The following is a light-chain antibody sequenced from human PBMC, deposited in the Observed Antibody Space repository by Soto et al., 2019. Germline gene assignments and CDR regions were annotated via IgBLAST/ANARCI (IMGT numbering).Light chain of an antibody. CDR2: DVN. J-gene: IGLJ2*01. V-gene: IGLV2-14*01. CDR1: ISDIGVYNF. CDR3: VSYTRTTTLV. Sequence: QSALTQPASVSGSPGQSITISCTGTISDIGVYNFISWYQHHPGKAPKLVIYDVNNRPSGISYRFSGSKSGNTASLTISGLQAEDEADYYCVSYTRTTTLVFGGGTKVTVL.